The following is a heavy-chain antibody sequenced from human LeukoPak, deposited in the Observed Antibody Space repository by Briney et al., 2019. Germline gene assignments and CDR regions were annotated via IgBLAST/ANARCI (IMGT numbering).Heavy chain of an antibody. CDR3: ARGIPRYSSAWYAGDY. D-gene: IGHD6-19*01. CDR1: GGSISSSSYY. V-gene: IGHV4-39*01. Sequence: SETLSLTCTVSGGSISSSSYYWGWIRQPPGKGLEWIGSIYYSGSTYYNPSLKSRVTISVDTSKNQFSLKLSSVTAADTAVYYCARGIPRYSSAWYAGDYWGQGTLVTVSS. CDR2: IYYSGST. J-gene: IGHJ4*02.